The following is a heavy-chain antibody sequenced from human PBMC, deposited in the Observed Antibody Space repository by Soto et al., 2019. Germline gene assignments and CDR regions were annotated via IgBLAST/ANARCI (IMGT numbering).Heavy chain of an antibody. J-gene: IGHJ4*02. CDR1: GGSISSYY. CDR2: IFHSGST. D-gene: IGHD1-26*01. Sequence: SETLSLTCTVSGGSISSYYWSWIRQPPGKGLEWIGEIFHSGSTNYNPSLKTRVTISVDKSKNQFSLKLSSVTAADTAVYYCARVYSGNYSDSWGQGTLVTVSS. V-gene: IGHV4-59*12. CDR3: ARVYSGNYSDS.